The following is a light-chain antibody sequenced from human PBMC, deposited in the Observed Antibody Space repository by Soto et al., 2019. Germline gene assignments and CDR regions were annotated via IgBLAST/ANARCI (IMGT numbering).Light chain of an antibody. CDR3: QQYNNWPRTYT. Sequence: EIVMTQSPATLSVSPGERATLSCRASQSVSSNLAWYQQKPGQAPGLLIYGASTRATGIPARFSGSGSGTEFTLTISSLQSEDFAVYYCQQYNNWPRTYTFGQGTKLEIK. CDR2: GAS. J-gene: IGKJ2*01. V-gene: IGKV3-15*01. CDR1: QSVSSN.